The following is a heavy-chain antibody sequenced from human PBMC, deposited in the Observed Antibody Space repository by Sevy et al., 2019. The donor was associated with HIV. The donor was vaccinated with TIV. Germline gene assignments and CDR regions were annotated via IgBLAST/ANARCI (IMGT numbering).Heavy chain of an antibody. CDR3: ARDRSVPAATRLYYFDY. J-gene: IGHJ4*02. CDR2: ISAYNGNT. CDR1: GYTFTSYG. V-gene: IGHV1-18*01. Sequence: ASVKVSCKASGYTFTSYGISWVRQAPGQGLEWMGWISAYNGNTNYAQTLQGRVTMTTDTSTSTAYMELRSLRSDDTAVYYCARDRSVPAATRLYYFDYWGQGTLVTVSS. D-gene: IGHD2-2*01.